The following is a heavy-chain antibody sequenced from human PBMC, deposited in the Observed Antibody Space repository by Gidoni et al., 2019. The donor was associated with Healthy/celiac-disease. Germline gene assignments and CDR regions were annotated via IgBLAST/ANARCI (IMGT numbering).Heavy chain of an antibody. V-gene: IGHV4-34*01. Sequence: QVQLQQWGAGLLKPSETLSLTCAVYGGSFSGYYWSWIRQPPGKGLEWIGEINHSGSTNYNPSLKSRVTISVDTSKNQFSLKLSSVTAADTAVYYCASSRGSYYRFPFDYWGQGTLVTVSS. J-gene: IGHJ4*02. CDR1: GGSFSGYY. D-gene: IGHD1-26*01. CDR2: INHSGST. CDR3: ASSRGSYYRFPFDY.